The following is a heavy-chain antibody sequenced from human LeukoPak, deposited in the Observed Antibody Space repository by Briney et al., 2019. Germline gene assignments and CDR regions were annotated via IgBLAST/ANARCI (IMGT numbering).Heavy chain of an antibody. CDR2: IYSGGGT. Sequence: GGSLRLSCAASGFPVSSNYMSWVRQAPGKGLEWVSVIYSGGGTYYADSVKGRFTISRDKSKNTLYLQMNTLTAEDTAVYYCAKDQGASSYSFDYWGRGTLVTVSS. CDR3: AKDQGASSYSFDY. CDR1: GFPVSSNY. D-gene: IGHD1-26*01. V-gene: IGHV3-66*01. J-gene: IGHJ4*02.